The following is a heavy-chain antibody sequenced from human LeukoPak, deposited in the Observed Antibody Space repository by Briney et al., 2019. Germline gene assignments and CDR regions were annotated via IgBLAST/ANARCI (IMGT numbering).Heavy chain of an antibody. Sequence: GGSLRLSCAASGFTFSSYAMSWVRQAPGKGLEWVSAISGSGGSTYYADSVKGRFTISRDNSKNTLYLQMNSLRAEDTAVYYCARGDSYSSSWSSFDYWGQGTLVTVSS. J-gene: IGHJ4*02. CDR1: GFTFSSYA. D-gene: IGHD6-13*01. CDR2: ISGSGGST. CDR3: ARGDSYSSSWSSFDY. V-gene: IGHV3-23*01.